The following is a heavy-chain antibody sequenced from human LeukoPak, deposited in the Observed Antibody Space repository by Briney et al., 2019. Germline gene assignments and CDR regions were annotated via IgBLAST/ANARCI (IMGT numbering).Heavy chain of an antibody. J-gene: IGHJ5*02. D-gene: IGHD1-26*01. V-gene: IGHV3-48*01. Sequence: GGSLRLSCAASGFTFSSYSMNWVRQAPGKGLEWVSYISSSSSTIYYADSVKGRFTISRDNAKNSLYLQMNSLRAEDTAVYYCARSFGIVGALRGFDPWGQGTLVTVSS. CDR2: ISSSSSTI. CDR1: GFTFSSYS. CDR3: ARSFGIVGALRGFDP.